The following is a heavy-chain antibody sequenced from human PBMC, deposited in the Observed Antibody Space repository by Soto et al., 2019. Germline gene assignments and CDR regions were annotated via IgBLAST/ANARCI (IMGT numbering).Heavy chain of an antibody. D-gene: IGHD5-18*01. CDR3: ARADGYNFDTWFDD. CDR1: GYTFRSYA. V-gene: IGHV1-3*04. J-gene: IGHJ5*02. CDR2: INTGTGHT. Sequence: ASVKVSCKTSGYTFRSYAMHWVRQAPGQRLEWMGWINTGTGHTKYSQKMQGRVTLTSDASAHTAYMELSRLTSEDTAVYYCARADGYNFDTWFDDSSQGTLVSVSS.